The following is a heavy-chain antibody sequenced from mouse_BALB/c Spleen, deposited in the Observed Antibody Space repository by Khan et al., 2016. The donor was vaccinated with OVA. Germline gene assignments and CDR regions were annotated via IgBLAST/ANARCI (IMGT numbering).Heavy chain of an antibody. D-gene: IGHD2-4*01. Sequence: QVQLKQSGPGLAAPSQSLSITCTISGFSLTTYGVHWVRQPPGKGLEWLVVIWSDGTTNYNSALNSRLTITKANSQSQLFLKMNSLQTDDTAIYFCARQPYYHYEIMDYWGQGTLVTVSA. J-gene: IGHJ4*01. CDR3: ARQPYYHYEIMDY. CDR1: GFSLTTYG. CDR2: IWSDGTT. V-gene: IGHV2-6-1*01.